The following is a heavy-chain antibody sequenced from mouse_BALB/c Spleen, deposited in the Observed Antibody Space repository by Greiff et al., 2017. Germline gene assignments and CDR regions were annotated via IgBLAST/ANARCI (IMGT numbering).Heavy chain of an antibody. J-gene: IGHJ4*01. D-gene: IGHD2-3*01. CDR1: GFTFSDYY. Sequence: VQLKESGGGLVKPGGSLKLSCAASGFTFSDYYMYWVRQTPEKRLEWVATISDGGSYTYYPDSVKGRFTISRDNAKNNLYLQMSSLKSEDTAMYYCASRIPDGYYAMDYWGQGTSVTVSS. CDR2: ISDGGSYT. CDR3: ASRIPDGYYAMDY. V-gene: IGHV5-4*02.